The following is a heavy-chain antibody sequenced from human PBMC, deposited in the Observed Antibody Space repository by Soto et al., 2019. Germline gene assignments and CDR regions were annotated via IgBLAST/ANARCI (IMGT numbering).Heavy chain of an antibody. Sequence: VVSLRLSFAASGFTLSSYGMHWVRQAPGKGLEWVAVISYDGSNKYYADSVKGRFTISRDNSKNTLYLQMNSLRAEDTAVYYWAKDARIAVAWPSDEWGKGNLVTV. CDR2: ISYDGSNK. J-gene: IGHJ4*02. D-gene: IGHD6-19*01. CDR3: AKDARIAVAWPSDE. V-gene: IGHV3-30*18. CDR1: GFTLSSYG.